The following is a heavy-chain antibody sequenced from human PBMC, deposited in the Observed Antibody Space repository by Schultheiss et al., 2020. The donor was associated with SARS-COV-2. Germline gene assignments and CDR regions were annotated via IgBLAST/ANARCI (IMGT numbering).Heavy chain of an antibody. CDR1: GITLRDHD. Sequence: GGSLRLSCSASGITLRDHDMNWIRQAPGKGLEWVAYISRRGTIIKYADSVKGRFIISRDNTKNSLFLQLSSLRAEDTAVYYCARVVGYGNNAGEVGYAMDDWGQGTTVTVSS. CDR3: ARVVGYGNNAGEVGYAMDD. J-gene: IGHJ6*02. CDR2: ISRRGTII. V-gene: IGHV3-11*04. D-gene: IGHD1/OR15-1a*01.